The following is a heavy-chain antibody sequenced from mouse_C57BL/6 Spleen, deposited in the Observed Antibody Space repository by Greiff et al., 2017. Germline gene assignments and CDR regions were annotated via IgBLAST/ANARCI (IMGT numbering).Heavy chain of an antibody. CDR1: GYTFTSYW. CDR3: ARLLRPYWYFDV. CDR2: IDPSDSYT. J-gene: IGHJ1*03. V-gene: IGHV1-69*01. D-gene: IGHD1-2*01. Sequence: QVQLQQPGAELVMPGASVKLSCKASGYTFTSYWMHWVKQRPGQGLEWIGEIDPSDSYTNYNQKFKGKSTLTVDKSSSTADMQLSSLTSEDASVYYCARLLRPYWYFDVWGKGTTVTVSS.